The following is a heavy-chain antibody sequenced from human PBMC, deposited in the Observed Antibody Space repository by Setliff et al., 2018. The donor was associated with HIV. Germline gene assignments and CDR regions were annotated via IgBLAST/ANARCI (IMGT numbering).Heavy chain of an antibody. J-gene: IGHJ4*02. CDR1: GFIFNAYA. CDR3: ARVKRGTPPSY. CDR2: IWFDGSDK. Sequence: PGGSLRLSCAASGFIFNAYAMHWVRQSPGKGLEWVAVIWFDGSDKYYADSVKGRFTISRDNSRNTLYLQMNSLRAEDTGVYYCARVKRGTPPSYWGQGTLVTVSS. V-gene: IGHV3-33*01.